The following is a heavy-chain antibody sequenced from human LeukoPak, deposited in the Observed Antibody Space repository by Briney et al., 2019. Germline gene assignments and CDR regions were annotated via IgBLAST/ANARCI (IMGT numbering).Heavy chain of an antibody. V-gene: IGHV3-48*03. J-gene: IGHJ6*03. Sequence: PGGSLRLSCAASGFTFSSYEMNWVRQAPGKGLEWVSYISSSGSPIYYADSVKGRLTISRDNSNNTLYLEMNSLRPEDTAIYYCARSQGYYYMDVWGKGTTVTVSS. CDR3: ARSQGYYYMDV. CDR1: GFTFSSYE. CDR2: ISSSGSPI.